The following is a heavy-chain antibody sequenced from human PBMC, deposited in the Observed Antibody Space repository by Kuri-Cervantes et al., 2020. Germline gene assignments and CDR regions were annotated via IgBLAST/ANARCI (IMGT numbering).Heavy chain of an antibody. D-gene: IGHD3-22*01. CDR3: ARVGVTYYYDSSGYYYFDY. CDR1: GGSVSSYY. V-gene: IGHV4-59*02. Sequence: ESLKISCTVSGGSVSSYYWSWIRQPPGKGLEWIVYISYSGNTNYNPSLKSRVTISVDTSKNQFSLKLSSVTAADTAVYYCARVGVTYYYDSSGYYYFDYWGQGTLVTVSS. CDR2: ISYSGNT. J-gene: IGHJ4*02.